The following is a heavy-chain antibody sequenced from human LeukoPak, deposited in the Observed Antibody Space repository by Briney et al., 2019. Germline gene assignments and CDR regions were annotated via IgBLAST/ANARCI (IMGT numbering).Heavy chain of an antibody. CDR1: GYTFTSYG. V-gene: IGHV1-18*01. J-gene: IGHJ6*02. CDR2: ISAYNGNT. Sequence: GESLKISCKASGYTFTSYGISWVRQAPGQGLEWMGWISAYNGNTNYAQKLQGRVTMTEDTSTDTAYMELSSLRSEDTAVYYCATDAQYYYGSDRTYYYYGMDVWGQGTTVTVSS. D-gene: IGHD3-10*01. CDR3: ATDAQYYYGSDRTYYYYGMDV.